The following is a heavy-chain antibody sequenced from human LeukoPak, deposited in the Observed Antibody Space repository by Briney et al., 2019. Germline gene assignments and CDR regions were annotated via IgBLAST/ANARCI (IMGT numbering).Heavy chain of an antibody. V-gene: IGHV3-21*01. CDR1: GFTFSSYT. Sequence: PGGSLRLSCTASGFTFSSYTFNWVRQAPGKGLEWVSSISTSHSYIYYADSLKGRFTISRDNAKNSLYLQMNSLRAEDTAVYYCASAKDVLRYFDWLLDYWGQGTLVTVSS. CDR3: ASAKDVLRYFDWLLDY. CDR2: ISTSHSYI. J-gene: IGHJ4*02. D-gene: IGHD3-9*01.